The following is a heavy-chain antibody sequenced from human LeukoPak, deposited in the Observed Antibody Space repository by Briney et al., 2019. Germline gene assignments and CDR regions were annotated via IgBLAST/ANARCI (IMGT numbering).Heavy chain of an antibody. Sequence: PSETLSLTCAVYGGSFSGYYWSWIRQPPGKGLEWIGEINHSGSTNYNPSLKSRVTISVDTSKNQFSLKLSSVTAADTAVYYCARWQVTSCTNGCTPNYYDSWGQGTLVTVSS. CDR3: ARWQVTSCTNGCTPNYYDS. D-gene: IGHD2-8*01. CDR2: INHSGST. J-gene: IGHJ4*02. V-gene: IGHV4-34*01. CDR1: GGSFSGYY.